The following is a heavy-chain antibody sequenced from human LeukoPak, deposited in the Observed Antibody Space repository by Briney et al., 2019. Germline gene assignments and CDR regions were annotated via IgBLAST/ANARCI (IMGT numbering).Heavy chain of an antibody. CDR1: RLSFSSYW. Sequence: GGSLRLSCEASRLSFSSYWMHWVRQAPGKGLVWVSRINTDGSSTSYADSVKGRFTISRDNARNTLYLQMNSLRAEDTAVYYCARWYYYETSGLYYGSFDNWGQGTLVTVSS. V-gene: IGHV3-74*01. D-gene: IGHD3-22*01. CDR2: INTDGSST. J-gene: IGHJ5*02. CDR3: ARWYYYETSGLYYGSFDN.